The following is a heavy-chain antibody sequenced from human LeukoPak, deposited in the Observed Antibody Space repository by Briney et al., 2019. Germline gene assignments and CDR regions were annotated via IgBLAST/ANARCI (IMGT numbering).Heavy chain of an antibody. CDR1: GFTVSSNY. CDR3: ARGHSGSWSFDF. J-gene: IGHJ4*02. CDR2: IYSGGST. D-gene: IGHD6-13*01. V-gene: IGHV3-66*02. Sequence: GGSLRLSCAASGFTVSSNYMSYVRQAPGKGLEWVSVIYSGGSTYYAHSVKGRFTISRDNSKHTLYLQMNTLRAQDTAVFYCARGHSGSWSFDFWGRGTLVTVSS.